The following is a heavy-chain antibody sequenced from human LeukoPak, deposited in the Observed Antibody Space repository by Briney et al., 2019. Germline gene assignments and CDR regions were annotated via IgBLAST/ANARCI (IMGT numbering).Heavy chain of an antibody. CDR1: GGTFSSYT. J-gene: IGHJ4*02. D-gene: IGHD6-6*01. CDR3: AREYSSSPWAFDY. CDR2: IIPILGIA. V-gene: IGHV1-69*04. Sequence: SVKVSCKASGGTFSSYTISWVRQAPGQGLEWMGRIIPILGIANYAQKFQGRVTITADKSTSTAYMELSSLRSENTAVYYCAREYSSSPWAFDYWGQGTLVTVSS.